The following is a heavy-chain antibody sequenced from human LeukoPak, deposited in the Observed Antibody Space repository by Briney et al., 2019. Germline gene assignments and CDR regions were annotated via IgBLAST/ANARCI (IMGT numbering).Heavy chain of an antibody. J-gene: IGHJ4*02. D-gene: IGHD3-3*01. V-gene: IGHV4-4*07. CDR2: IYTSGST. CDR3: ASRSSIWSGYQDTLYYFDS. Sequence: SETLSLTCTVSGGSISSYYWSWIRQPAGKGLEWIGRIYTSGSTNYNPSLKSRVTISVDTSKNQFSLKLSSVTAADTAVYYCASRSSIWSGYQDTLYYFDSWGQGTLVTVSS. CDR1: GGSISSYY.